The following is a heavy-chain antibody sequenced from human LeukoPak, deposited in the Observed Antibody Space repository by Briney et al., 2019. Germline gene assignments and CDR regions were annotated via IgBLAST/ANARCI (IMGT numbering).Heavy chain of an antibody. J-gene: IGHJ4*02. CDR2: IYNSGSN. V-gene: IGHV4-59*08. CDR1: GGSISSDY. D-gene: IGHD3-10*01. Sequence: PSETLSLTCTVCGGSISSDYWQWIRQPPGKGLEWIGYIYNSGSNNYNPSLKSRVTISIDTSKNQFSLKLTSLTAADTAVYYCATRGYWGQGTLVTVSS. CDR3: ATRGY.